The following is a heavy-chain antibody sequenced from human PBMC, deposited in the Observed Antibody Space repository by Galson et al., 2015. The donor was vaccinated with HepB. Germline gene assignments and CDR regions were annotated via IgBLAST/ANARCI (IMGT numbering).Heavy chain of an antibody. CDR2: IIPILGIA. D-gene: IGHD6-25*01. V-gene: IGHV1-69*02. CDR3: ARGKEPGIAAIWFDP. J-gene: IGHJ5*02. CDR1: GGTFSSYT. Sequence: SVKVSCKASGGTFSSYTISWVRQAPGQGLEWMGRIIPILGIANYAQKFQGRVTITADKSTSTAYMELSSLRSEDTAVYYCARGKEPGIAAIWFDPWGQGTLVTVSS.